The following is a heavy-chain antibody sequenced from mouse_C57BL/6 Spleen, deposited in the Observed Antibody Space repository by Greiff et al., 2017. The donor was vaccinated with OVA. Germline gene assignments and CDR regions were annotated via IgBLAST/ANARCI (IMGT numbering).Heavy chain of an antibody. CDR1: GYTFTSYW. CDR2: IYPSDSET. D-gene: IGHD1-3*01. CDR3: ARWEGMSKGYFDV. V-gene: IGHV1-61*01. Sequence: QVQLQQPGAELVRPGSSVKLSCKASGYTFTSYWMDWVKQRPGQGLEWIGNIYPSDSETHYNQKFKDKATLTVDKSSSTAYMQRSSLTSEDSAVYYCARWEGMSKGYFDVWGTGTTVTVSS. J-gene: IGHJ1*03.